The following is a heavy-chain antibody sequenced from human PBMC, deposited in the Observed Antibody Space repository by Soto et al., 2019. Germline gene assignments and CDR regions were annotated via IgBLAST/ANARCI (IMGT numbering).Heavy chain of an antibody. V-gene: IGHV3-23*01. CDR3: ASGFLEWLLLFDY. CDR1: GFTFSSYA. Sequence: EVQLLESGGGLVQPGGSLRLSCAASGFTFSSYAMSWVRQAPGKGLEWVSAISGSGGSTYYADSVKSRFTISRDNSKNTLYLQMNSLRAEDTAVYYCASGFLEWLLLFDYWGQGTLVTVSS. D-gene: IGHD3-3*01. J-gene: IGHJ4*02. CDR2: ISGSGGST.